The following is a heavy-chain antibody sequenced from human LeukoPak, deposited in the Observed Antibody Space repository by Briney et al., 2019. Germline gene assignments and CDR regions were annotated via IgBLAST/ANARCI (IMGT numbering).Heavy chain of an antibody. CDR1: GSSISSHS. V-gene: IGHV4-59*11. J-gene: IGHJ4*02. CDR2: DSNNGNI. CDR3: ARDNWGSLDY. Sequence: SETLSLTCTVSGSSISSHSWGWVRQPPGKGLEWIGYDSNNGNINYIPALKSRFTISVDTSKRQFSLKLSSVTAADTAIYYCARDNWGSLDYWGQGTLVTVSS. D-gene: IGHD7-27*01.